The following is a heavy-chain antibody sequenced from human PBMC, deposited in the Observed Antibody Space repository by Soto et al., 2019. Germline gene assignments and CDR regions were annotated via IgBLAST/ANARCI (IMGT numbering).Heavy chain of an antibody. CDR1: GFTFNSYG. Sequence: EVQLVESGGGLVQPGGSLRLSCAASGFTFNSYGMNWVRQAPGRGLEWVSYISTSRTTIYHADSVKGRFTISRDSAKNSLYLQMNSLREDDTAVYYCARGFEGDLFDAWGQGTLVTVSS. V-gene: IGHV3-48*02. CDR2: ISTSRTTI. J-gene: IGHJ5*02. D-gene: IGHD3-9*01. CDR3: ARGFEGDLFDA.